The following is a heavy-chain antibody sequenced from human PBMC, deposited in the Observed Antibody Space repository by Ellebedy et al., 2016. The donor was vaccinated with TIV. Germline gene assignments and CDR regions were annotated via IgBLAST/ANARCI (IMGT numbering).Heavy chain of an antibody. CDR3: ARPNMGYYYMDA. CDR2: IYPGDSDT. D-gene: IGHD2/OR15-2a*01. V-gene: IGHV5-51*01. Sequence: GESLKISCKGSGYSFPTYWIGWVRQMPGKGLEWMGIIYPGDSDTRYSPSFEGQVTISADKSISTVFLQWSSLKASDTVIYYCARPNMGYYYMDAWGTGTTVSVSS. J-gene: IGHJ6*03. CDR1: GYSFPTYW.